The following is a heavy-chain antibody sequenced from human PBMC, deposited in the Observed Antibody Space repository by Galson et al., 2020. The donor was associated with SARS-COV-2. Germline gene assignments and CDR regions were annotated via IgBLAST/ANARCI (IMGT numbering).Heavy chain of an antibody. CDR1: GGSISGHY. J-gene: IGHJ4*02. CDR3: AREGSSWSIGY. D-gene: IGHD6-13*01. CDR2: IYYSGST. V-gene: IGHV4-59*11. Sequence: ASETLSLTCTVSGGSISGHYWTWIRQPPGKGLESIGYIYYSGSTNYNPSLKSRLTISVDTSKNQFSLKLTSVTAADTAVYYCAREGSSWSIGYWGQGLLVTVSS.